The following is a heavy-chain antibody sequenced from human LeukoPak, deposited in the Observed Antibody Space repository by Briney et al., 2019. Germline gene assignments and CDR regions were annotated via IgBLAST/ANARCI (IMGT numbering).Heavy chain of an antibody. Sequence: SETLSLTCAVYGCSFSGYYWSWIRQPPGKGLEWIGEINHSGSTNYNPSLTSRVTISVDTSKNQFSLKLSSVTAADTAVYDCARGDIAVARFDYWGQGTLVTVSS. CDR1: GCSFSGYY. D-gene: IGHD6-19*01. CDR3: ARGDIAVARFDY. J-gene: IGHJ4*02. V-gene: IGHV4-34*01. CDR2: INHSGST.